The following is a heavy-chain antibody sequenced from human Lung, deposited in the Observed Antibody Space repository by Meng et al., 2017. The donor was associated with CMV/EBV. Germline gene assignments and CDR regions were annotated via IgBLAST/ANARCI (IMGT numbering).Heavy chain of an antibody. Sequence: SSVKVSCKAPGDAFSYTINWVRQAPGQGLEWMGRIIPVLTMPIYAQKFQGRVTFTADRSTSTVYMDLSSLGSEDTAVYYCARGKAGNSGSGYLDLWGRGTLVTVSS. J-gene: IGHJ2*01. D-gene: IGHD4-23*01. V-gene: IGHV1-69*02. CDR3: ARGKAGNSGSGYLDL. CDR1: GDAFSYT. CDR2: IIPVLTMP.